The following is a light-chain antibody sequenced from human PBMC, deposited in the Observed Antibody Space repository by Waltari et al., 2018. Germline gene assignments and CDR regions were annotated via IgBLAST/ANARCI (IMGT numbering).Light chain of an antibody. CDR2: WND. J-gene: IGLJ3*02. V-gene: IGLV1-47*01. CDR3: QQYYSTPRT. Sequence: QSVLTQPPSASGTPGQRVTISCSGSSSNIGSNYVYWLQQVPGTAPRTLIYWNDQRPSGVPDRFSGSGSGTDFTLTISSLQAEDVAVYYCQQYYSTPRTFGQGTK. CDR1: SSNIGSNY.